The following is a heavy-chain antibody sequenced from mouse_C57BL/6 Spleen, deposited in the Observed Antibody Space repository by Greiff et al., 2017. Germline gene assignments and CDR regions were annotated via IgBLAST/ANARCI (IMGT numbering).Heavy chain of an antibody. CDR2: IYWVDDK. D-gene: IGHD1-1*01. CDR1: GFSLSTSGMG. J-gene: IGHJ3*01. CDR3: ARSYDGSSPFAY. V-gene: IGHV8-12*01. Sequence: QVQLKESGPGILQSSQTLSLTCSFSGFSLSTSGMGVSWLRQPSGKGLEWLAHIYWVDDKRYNPSLKSRLTISKDTSRNQVFLKITSVDTAETATYYCARSYDGSSPFAYWGQGTLVTVSA.